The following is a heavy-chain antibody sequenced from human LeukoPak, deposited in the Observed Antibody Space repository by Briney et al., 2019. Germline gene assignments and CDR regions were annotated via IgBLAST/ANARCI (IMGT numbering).Heavy chain of an antibody. V-gene: IGHV3-74*01. CDR3: ARIAWDAFGI. J-gene: IGHJ3*02. D-gene: IGHD2-15*01. CDR2: LNNDGSST. Sequence: PGGSLRLSCAASGFTFSSYWMHWVRQAPGKGLVWVSRLNNDGSSTNYADSVKGRFTISRDNAKNTLYLQMNSLRAEDTAVYYCARIAWDAFGIWGQGTMVTVSS. CDR1: GFTFSSYW.